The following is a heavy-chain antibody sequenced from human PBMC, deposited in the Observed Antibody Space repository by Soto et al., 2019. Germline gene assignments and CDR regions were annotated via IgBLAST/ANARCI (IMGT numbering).Heavy chain of an antibody. CDR2: ISGSGGST. J-gene: IGHJ6*04. D-gene: IGHD2-2*01. V-gene: IGHV3-23*01. CDR1: GFTFSSYA. CDR3: AKDPEYQPSLMDV. Sequence: EVQLLESGGGLVQPGGSLRLSCAASGFTFSSYAMSWVRQPPGKGLEWVSAISGSGGSTYDADYVKGRFTISRDNSKNTLYLQMTSLRAEDTAVYYCAKDPEYQPSLMDVWGKGPTVTVSS.